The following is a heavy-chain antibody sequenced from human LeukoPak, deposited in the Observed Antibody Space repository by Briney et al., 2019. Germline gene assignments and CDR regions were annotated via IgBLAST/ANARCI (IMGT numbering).Heavy chain of an antibody. CDR1: GGSISSSSYY. J-gene: IGHJ4*02. D-gene: IGHD4-17*01. CDR2: IYYSGST. CDR3: AREGTVTTGLDFDY. Sequence: TSETLSLTCTVSGGSISSSSYYWGWIRQPPGKGLEWIGSIYYSGSTYYNPSLKSRVTISVDTSKNQFSLKLSSVTAADTAVYYCAREGTVTTGLDFDYWGQGTLVTVSS. V-gene: IGHV4-39*07.